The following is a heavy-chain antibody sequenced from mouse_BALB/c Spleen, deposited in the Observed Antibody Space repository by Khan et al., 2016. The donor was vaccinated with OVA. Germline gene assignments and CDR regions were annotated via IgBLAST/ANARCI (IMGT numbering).Heavy chain of an antibody. Sequence: VQLQESGAELARPGASVKMSCKASGYNFTSYTIHWIKKRPGQGLEWIGYINPSNGYTNYNQKFKDKATLTTDKSSTTAYLQLSSLTSDDSEVYNCVGDGAYHRNDGWFAYWGQGTLVTVSA. CDR1: GYNFTSYT. V-gene: IGHV1-4*01. CDR3: VGDGAYHRNDGWFAY. D-gene: IGHD2-14*01. J-gene: IGHJ3*01. CDR2: INPSNGYT.